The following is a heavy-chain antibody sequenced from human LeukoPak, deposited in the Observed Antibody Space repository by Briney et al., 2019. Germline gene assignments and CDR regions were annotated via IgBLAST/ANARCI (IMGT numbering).Heavy chain of an antibody. CDR1: GGTFSSYA. CDR2: IIPIFGTA. V-gene: IGHV1-69*01. CDR3: ARTSREMTTSTGYFDY. Sequence: WASVKVSCTASGGTFSSYAISWVRQAPGQGLEWMGGIIPIFGTANYAQKFQGRVTITADESTSTAYMGLSSLRSEDTAVYYCARTSREMTTSTGYFDYWGQGTLVTVSS. J-gene: IGHJ4*02. D-gene: IGHD5-24*01.